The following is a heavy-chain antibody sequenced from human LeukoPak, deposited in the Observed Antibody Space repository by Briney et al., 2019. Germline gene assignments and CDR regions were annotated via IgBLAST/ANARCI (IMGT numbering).Heavy chain of an antibody. Sequence: SETLSLTCTVSGGSISSYYWSWIRQPPGKGLEWIGSIYYSGSTYYNPSLKSRVTISVDTSKNQFSLKLSSVTAAGTAVYYCARAITIFGVVIIRAEYYFDYWGQGTLVTVSS. V-gene: IGHV4-59*05. D-gene: IGHD3-3*01. CDR3: ARAITIFGVVIIRAEYYFDY. CDR2: IYYSGST. J-gene: IGHJ4*02. CDR1: GGSISSYY.